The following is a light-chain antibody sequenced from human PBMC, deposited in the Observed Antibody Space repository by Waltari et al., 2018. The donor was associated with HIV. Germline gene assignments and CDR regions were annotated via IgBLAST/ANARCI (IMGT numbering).Light chain of an antibody. CDR1: TANIGANF. CDR3: AVLDDTLGGGV. CDR2: RDN. Sequence: QSVLTQPPSASGTPGQKVTISWSGGTANIGANFVFWFQQFPGTAPKLLIYRDNLRHSGVPARCSGSKSGTSASLTISGLRSDDEAHYFCAVLDDTLGGGVFGGGTKLTVL. V-gene: IGLV1-47*01. J-gene: IGLJ2*01.